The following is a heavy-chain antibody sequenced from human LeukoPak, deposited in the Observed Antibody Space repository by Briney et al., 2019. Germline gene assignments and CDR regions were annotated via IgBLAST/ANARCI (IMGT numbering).Heavy chain of an antibody. D-gene: IGHD3-22*01. Sequence: SGGSLRLSCAASGFTFSSYAMSWVRQAPGKGLEWVPAISGSGGSTYYADSVKGRFTISRDNSKNTLYLQMNSLRAEDTAVYYCAKDSSRYDSSDYWGQGTLVTVSS. CDR3: AKDSSRYDSSDY. J-gene: IGHJ4*02. V-gene: IGHV3-23*01. CDR2: ISGSGGST. CDR1: GFTFSSYA.